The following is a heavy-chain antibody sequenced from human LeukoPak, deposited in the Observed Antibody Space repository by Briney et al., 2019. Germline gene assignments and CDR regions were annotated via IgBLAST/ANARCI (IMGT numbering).Heavy chain of an antibody. J-gene: IGHJ4*02. D-gene: IGHD3-3*01. V-gene: IGHV3-30*03. CDR2: ISYDGSNK. Sequence: PGGSLRLSCAASGFTFSSYGMHWVRQAPGKGLEWVAVISYDGSNKYYADSVKGRFTISRDNSKNTLYLQMNSLRAEDTAVYYCARDQELGYYDFWSGYRPGGNFDYWGQGTLVTVSS. CDR3: ARDQELGYYDFWSGYRPGGNFDY. CDR1: GFTFSSYG.